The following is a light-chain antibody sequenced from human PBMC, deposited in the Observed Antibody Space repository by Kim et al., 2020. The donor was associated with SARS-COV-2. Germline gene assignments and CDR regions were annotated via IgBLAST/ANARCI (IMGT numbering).Light chain of an antibody. V-gene: IGLV3-27*01. CDR2: KDS. CDR3: YSAADNSWV. J-gene: IGLJ3*02. CDR1: VLAKKY. Sequence: SGSPGQTARITCSGDVLAKKYARWFQQKPGQAPVLVIYKDSERPSGIPERFSGSSSGTTVTLTISGAQVEDEADYYCYSAADNSWVFGGGTKLTV.